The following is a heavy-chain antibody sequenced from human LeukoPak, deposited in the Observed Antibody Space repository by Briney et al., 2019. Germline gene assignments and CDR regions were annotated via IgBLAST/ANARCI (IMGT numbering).Heavy chain of an antibody. D-gene: IGHD3-22*01. Sequence: RPSETLSLTCAVYGGSFSGYYWSWIRQPPGKGLEWIGEINHSGSTNYNPSLKSRVTISVDTSKNQSSLKLSSVTAADTAVYYCARHLRDDSSGYYVPPLVYYFDYWGQGTLVTVSS. CDR3: ARHLRDDSSGYYVPPLVYYFDY. CDR1: GGSFSGYY. V-gene: IGHV4-34*01. J-gene: IGHJ4*02. CDR2: INHSGST.